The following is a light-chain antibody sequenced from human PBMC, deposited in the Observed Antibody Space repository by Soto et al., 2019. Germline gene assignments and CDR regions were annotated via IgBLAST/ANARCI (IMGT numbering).Light chain of an antibody. V-gene: IGKV1-27*01. Sequence: DIRMTQSPSSLSASVGDRVTITCRASQGISNYLVWYQQRPGKVPKLLIYAASTLQSGVPSRFSGSGSGTDFTLTISSLRPEDVATYYCQKYNSAPRTFGQGTKVEIK. CDR1: QGISNY. CDR3: QKYNSAPRT. CDR2: AAS. J-gene: IGKJ1*01.